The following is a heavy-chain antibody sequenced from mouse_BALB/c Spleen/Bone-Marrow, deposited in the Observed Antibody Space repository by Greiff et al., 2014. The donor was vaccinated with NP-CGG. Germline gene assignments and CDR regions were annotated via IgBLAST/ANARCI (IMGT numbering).Heavy chain of an antibody. CDR1: GYTFTSYW. J-gene: IGHJ1*01. V-gene: IGHV1-74*01. D-gene: IGHD1-2*01. Sequence: VQLQQSGPELVRPGASVKMSCKASGYTFTSYWMHWVKQTPGQGLAWIGMIDPSNNETRLNQKFKDKATLNIDKSSNTAYMQLSSLTSEDTAVYYCANYYGFWYFDVWGAGTTVTVSS. CDR2: IDPSNNET. CDR3: ANYYGFWYFDV.